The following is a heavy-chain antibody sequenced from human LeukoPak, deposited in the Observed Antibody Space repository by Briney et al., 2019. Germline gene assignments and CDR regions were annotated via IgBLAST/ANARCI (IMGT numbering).Heavy chain of an antibody. CDR3: ARGRGVLLWFGEFDY. CDR1: GFTFSSYW. Sequence: GGSLRLSRAASGFTFSSYWMSWVRQAPGKGLEWVANIKQDGSEKYYVDSVKGRFTISRDNSKNSLYLQMNSLRAEDTAVYYCARGRGVLLWFGEFDYWGQGTLVTVSS. CDR2: IKQDGSEK. V-gene: IGHV3-7*01. D-gene: IGHD3-10*01. J-gene: IGHJ4*02.